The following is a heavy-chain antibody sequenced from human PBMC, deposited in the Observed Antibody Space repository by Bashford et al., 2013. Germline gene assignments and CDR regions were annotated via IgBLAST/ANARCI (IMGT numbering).Heavy chain of an antibody. CDR3: ARGGVPDDTKHYYYYMDV. J-gene: IGHJ6*03. CDR2: IIPIFGTA. V-gene: IGHV1-69*06. Sequence: SVKVSCKASGGTFSSYAISWVRQAPGQGLEWMGGIIPIFGTANYAQKFQGRVTITADKSTSTAYMELSSLRSEDTAVYYCARGGVPDDTKHYYYYMDVWGKGTTVTVSS. D-gene: IGHD2-2*01. CDR1: GGTFSSYA.